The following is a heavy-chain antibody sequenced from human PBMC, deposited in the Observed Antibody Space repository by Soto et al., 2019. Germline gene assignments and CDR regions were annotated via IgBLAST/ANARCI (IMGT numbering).Heavy chain of an antibody. D-gene: IGHD6-19*01. CDR2: IWYDGSNK. Sequence: PGGSLRLSCAASGFTFSSYGMHWVRQASGKGLEWVAVIWYDGSNKYYADSVKGRFTISRDNSKNTLYLQMNSLRAEDTAVYYCARASGWYSPNPSAFDIWGQGTMVTVSS. V-gene: IGHV3-33*01. J-gene: IGHJ3*02. CDR1: GFTFSSYG. CDR3: ARASGWYSPNPSAFDI.